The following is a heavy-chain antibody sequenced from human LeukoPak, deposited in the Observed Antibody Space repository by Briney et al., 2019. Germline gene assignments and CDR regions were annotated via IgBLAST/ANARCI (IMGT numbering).Heavy chain of an antibody. CDR3: AKRGYSSGYHHSYYYYYMDV. Sequence: GGSLRLSCAASGFTFSSYAMSWVRQAPGKGLEWASAISGSGGSTYYADSVKGRFTISRDNSKNTLYLQMNSLRAEDTAVYYCAKRGYSSGYHHSYYYYYMDVWGKGTTVTVSS. CDR2: ISGSGGST. V-gene: IGHV3-23*01. CDR1: GFTFSSYA. D-gene: IGHD3-22*01. J-gene: IGHJ6*03.